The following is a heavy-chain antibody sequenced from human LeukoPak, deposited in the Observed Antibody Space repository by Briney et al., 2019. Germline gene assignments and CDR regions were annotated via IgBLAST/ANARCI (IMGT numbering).Heavy chain of an antibody. V-gene: IGHV3-23*01. J-gene: IGHJ4*02. Sequence: PGGSLRLSCAASGFTFSSYAMSWVRQAPGKGLEWVSAISGSGGSTYYADSVKGRFTISRDNSKNTLYLRVNSLRVEDTAVYYCARRTSYYFPYWGQGTLVTVSS. CDR1: GFTFSSYA. CDR3: ARRTSYYFPY. CDR2: ISGSGGST.